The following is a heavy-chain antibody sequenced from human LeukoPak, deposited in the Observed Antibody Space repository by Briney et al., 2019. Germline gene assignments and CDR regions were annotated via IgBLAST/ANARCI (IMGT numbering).Heavy chain of an antibody. CDR3: TISSNWYWLFDP. CDR2: ISGSGGST. CDR1: GFTFSSYA. V-gene: IGHV3-23*01. Sequence: GGSLRLSCAASGFTFSSYAMSWVRQAPGKGLEWVSAISGSGGSTYYADSVKGRFTISRDNSKNTLYLQMNTLRAEDTAVYYCTISSNWYWLFDPWGQGTLVTVSS. J-gene: IGHJ5*02. D-gene: IGHD6-13*01.